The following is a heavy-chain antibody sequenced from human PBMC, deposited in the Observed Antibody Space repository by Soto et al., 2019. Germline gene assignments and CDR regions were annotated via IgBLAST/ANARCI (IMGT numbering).Heavy chain of an antibody. CDR1: GYTFSSYD. CDR3: ARCVSGGDCAIDY. D-gene: IGHD2-21*02. Sequence: QVQLVQSGAEVKRPGASVKVSCKSSGYTFSSYDINWVRQATGQGLEWMGWMNPNSGNTGYAQKFQGRVTMTRNISISTAYMELSSLRSEDTAVYYCARCVSGGDCAIDYWGQGTLVTVSS. CDR2: MNPNSGNT. J-gene: IGHJ4*02. V-gene: IGHV1-8*01.